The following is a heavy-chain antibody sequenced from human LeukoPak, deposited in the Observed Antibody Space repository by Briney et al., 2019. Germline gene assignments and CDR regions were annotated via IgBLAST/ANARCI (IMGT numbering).Heavy chain of an antibody. D-gene: IGHD3-22*01. V-gene: IGHV3-7*03. J-gene: IGHJ3*02. CDR2: IKQDGSEK. Sequence: GGSLRLSCAAPGFTFSSYWMSWVRQAPGKGLEWVANIKQDGSEKYYVDSVKGRFTISRDNAKNSLYLQMNSLRAEDTAVYYCASKLYYYDSSGYYFRWDAFDIWGQGTMVTVSS. CDR3: ASKLYYYDSSGYYFRWDAFDI. CDR1: GFTFSSYW.